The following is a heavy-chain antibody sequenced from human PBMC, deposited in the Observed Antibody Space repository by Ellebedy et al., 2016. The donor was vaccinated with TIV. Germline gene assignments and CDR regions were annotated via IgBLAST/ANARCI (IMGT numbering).Heavy chain of an antibody. CDR3: ARTVSEWGGSYFDY. V-gene: IGHV4-38-2*02. CDR2: IYHSGST. J-gene: IGHJ4*02. Sequence: SETLSLTCTVSGGSISSGYYWGWIRQPPGKGLEWIGTIYHSGSTYYNPSLKSRVTISVDTSKNQFSLKLSSVTAADTAVYYCARTVSEWGGSYFDYWGQGTLVTVSS. D-gene: IGHD1-26*01. CDR1: GGSISSGYY.